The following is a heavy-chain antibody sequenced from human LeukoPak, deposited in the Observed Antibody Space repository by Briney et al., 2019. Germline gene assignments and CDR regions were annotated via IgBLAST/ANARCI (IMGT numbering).Heavy chain of an antibody. CDR1: GGSFSGYY. J-gene: IGHJ2*01. CDR3: ARKAAMGSSLYWYFDL. CDR2: INHSEST. V-gene: IGHV4-34*01. D-gene: IGHD5-18*01. Sequence: PSETLSLTCTVYGGSFSGYYWSWIRQPPGKGLEWIGEINHSESTNNNPSLKSRVTISIDPSKNQFSLKLSSVTAADTAVYYCARKAAMGSSLYWYFDLWGRGTLVTVSS.